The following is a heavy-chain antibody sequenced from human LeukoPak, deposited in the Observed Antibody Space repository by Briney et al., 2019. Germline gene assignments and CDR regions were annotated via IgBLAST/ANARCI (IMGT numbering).Heavy chain of an antibody. CDR1: GGSISSYY. CDR3: ARWYGDYGWGKYYFDY. Sequence: PSETLSLTCTVSGGSISSYYWSWIRQPPGKGLEWIGYISYGGSTNYNPSLKSRVTISVDTSKNQLSLNLSSVSAADTAVYYCARWYGDYGWGKYYFDYWGQGTLVTVSS. D-gene: IGHD4-17*01. CDR2: ISYGGST. J-gene: IGHJ4*02. V-gene: IGHV4-59*08.